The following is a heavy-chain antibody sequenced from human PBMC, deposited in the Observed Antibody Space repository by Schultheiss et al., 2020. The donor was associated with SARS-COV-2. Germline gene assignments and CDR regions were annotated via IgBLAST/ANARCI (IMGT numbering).Heavy chain of an antibody. CDR3: ARGLQSGGWSLFDY. Sequence: GESLKISCAASGFTFSSYWMHWVRQAPGKGLAWVSRINSDGSSTSYADSVKGRFTISRDNAKNTVYLQMNSLRAEDTAVYYCARGLQSGGWSLFDYWGQGTLVTVSS. J-gene: IGHJ4*02. CDR2: INSDGSST. CDR1: GFTFSSYW. V-gene: IGHV3-74*01. D-gene: IGHD6-19*01.